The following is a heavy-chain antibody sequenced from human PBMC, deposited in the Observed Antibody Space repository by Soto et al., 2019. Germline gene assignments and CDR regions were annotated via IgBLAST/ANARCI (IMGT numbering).Heavy chain of an antibody. CDR1: GFTFSDYY. V-gene: IGHV3-11*01. D-gene: IGHD2-2*01. CDR2: ISSSGSTI. J-gene: IGHJ4*02. Sequence: GGSLRLSCAASGFTFSDYYMSWIRQAPGKGLEWVSYISSSGSTIYYADSVKGRFTISRDNAKNSLYLQMNSLRAEDTAVYYCVRDFSRKPTYCSSTSCYEAISYWGQGTLVTVSS. CDR3: VRDFSRKPTYCSSTSCYEAISY.